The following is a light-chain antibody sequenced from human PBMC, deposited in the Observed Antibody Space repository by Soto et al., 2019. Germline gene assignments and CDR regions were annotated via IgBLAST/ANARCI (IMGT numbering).Light chain of an antibody. CDR2: DVS. CDR1: TSDVGGYNY. V-gene: IGLV2-14*01. J-gene: IGLJ1*01. Sequence: QSALTQPASVSGSPGQSITISYTGTTSDVGGYNYVSWYQQHPGKAPKLMIYDVSNRPSGVSNRFSGSKSGNTGALTISGRQAEDEGHYYCSSYTSSSTYVFGTGTKLTVL. CDR3: SSYTSSSTYV.